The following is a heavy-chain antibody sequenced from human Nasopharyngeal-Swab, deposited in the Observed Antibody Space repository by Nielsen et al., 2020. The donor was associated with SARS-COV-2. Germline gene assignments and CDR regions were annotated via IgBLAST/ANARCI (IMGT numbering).Heavy chain of an antibody. D-gene: IGHD2-15*01. CDR3: ARGYCSSGSCYAKHYGMDV. V-gene: IGHV3-21*01. J-gene: IGHJ6*02. Sequence: GGSLTLSCVDSGFRDYSMNWVRQAPGQGLEWVSSISSSSSDIYYADSVKGRFTISRDSAKNSLYLQMNNLRAEDTAVYYCARGYCSSGSCYAKHYGMDVWGQGTTVTVSS. CDR2: ISSSSSDI. CDR1: GFRDYS.